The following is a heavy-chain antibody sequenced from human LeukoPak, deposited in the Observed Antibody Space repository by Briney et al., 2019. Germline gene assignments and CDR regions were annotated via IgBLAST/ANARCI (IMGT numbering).Heavy chain of an antibody. CDR2: IYYSGST. V-gene: IGHV4-31*03. CDR1: GGSISSGGYY. J-gene: IGHJ6*02. CDR3: ASPTRDYYGMDV. Sequence: SETLSLTCTVSGGSISSGGYYWSWIRQHPGKGLEWIGYIYYSGSTYYNPSLKSRVTISVDTSKNQFSLKLSSVTAADTAVYYCASPTRDYYGMDVWGQGTTVTVSS.